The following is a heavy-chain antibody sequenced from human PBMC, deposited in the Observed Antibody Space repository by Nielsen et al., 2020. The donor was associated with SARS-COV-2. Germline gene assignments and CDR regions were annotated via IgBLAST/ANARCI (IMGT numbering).Heavy chain of an antibody. CDR3: ARHKVDTAMGPGDYYGMDV. J-gene: IGHJ6*02. V-gene: IGHV4-61*01. Sequence: GSLRLSCTVSGGSVSSGSYYWSWIRQPPGKGLEWIGYIYYSGSTNYNPSLKSRVTISVDTSKNQFSLKLSSVTAADTAVYYCARHKVDTAMGPGDYYGMDVWGQGTTVTVSS. D-gene: IGHD5-18*01. CDR1: GGSVSSGSYY. CDR2: IYYSGST.